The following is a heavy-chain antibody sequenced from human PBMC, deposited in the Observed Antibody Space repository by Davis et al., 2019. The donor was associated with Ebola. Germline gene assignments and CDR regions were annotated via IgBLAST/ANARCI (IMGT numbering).Heavy chain of an antibody. J-gene: IGHJ4*02. CDR3: ASTYYYDSSGYYSLDY. Sequence: SETLSLTCTVSGGSITGSGYYWTWIRQPPGKGLEWIGEINHSGSTNYNPSLKSRVTISVDTSKNQFSLKLSSVTAADTAVYYCASTYYYDSSGYYSLDYWGQGTLVIVSS. CDR1: GGSITGSGYY. D-gene: IGHD3-22*01. CDR2: INHSGST. V-gene: IGHV4-34*01.